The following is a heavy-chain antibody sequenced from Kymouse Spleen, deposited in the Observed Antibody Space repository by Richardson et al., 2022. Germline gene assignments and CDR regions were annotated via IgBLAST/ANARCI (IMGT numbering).Heavy chain of an antibody. V-gene: IGHV3-9*01. J-gene: IGHJ6*02. D-gene: IGHD5-12*01. Sequence: EVQLVESGGGLVQPGRSLRLSCAASGFTFDDYAMHWVRQAPGKGLEWVSGISWNSGSIGYADSVKGRFTISRDNAKNSLYLQMNSLRAEDTALYYCAKDICSGYGYYYYYGMDVWGQGTTVTVSS. CDR1: GFTFDDYA. CDR2: ISWNSGSI. CDR3: AKDICSGYGYYYYYGMDV.